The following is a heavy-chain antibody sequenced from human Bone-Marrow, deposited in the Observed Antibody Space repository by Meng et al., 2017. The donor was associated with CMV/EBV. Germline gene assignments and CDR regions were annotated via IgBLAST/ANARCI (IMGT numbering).Heavy chain of an antibody. CDR1: GYIFTGYY. V-gene: IGHV1-2*02. J-gene: IGHJ5*02. CDR2: INPNSGGT. Sequence: ASVKVSCKASGYIFTGYYLHWVRQAPGQGLEWMGWINPNSGGTNYAQKFQGRVTMTRDTSISTAYMELSRLRSDDTAVYYCASQIVVVPAAKYHNWFDPWGQGTLVTVSS. CDR3: ASQIVVVPAAKYHNWFDP. D-gene: IGHD2-2*01.